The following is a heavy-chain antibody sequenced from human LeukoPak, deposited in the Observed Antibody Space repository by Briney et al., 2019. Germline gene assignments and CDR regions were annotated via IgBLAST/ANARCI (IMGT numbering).Heavy chain of an antibody. J-gene: IGHJ5*02. D-gene: IGHD1-7*01. V-gene: IGHV1-69*13. CDR3: ARALELDGEWFDP. CDR2: IIPIFGTA. Sequence: GASVKVSCKASGGTFSSYAISWVRQAPGQGLEWMGGIIPIFGTANYAQKFQGRVTITADESTSTAYMELGSLRSEDTAVYYCARALELDGEWFDPWGQGTLVTVSS. CDR1: GGTFSSYA.